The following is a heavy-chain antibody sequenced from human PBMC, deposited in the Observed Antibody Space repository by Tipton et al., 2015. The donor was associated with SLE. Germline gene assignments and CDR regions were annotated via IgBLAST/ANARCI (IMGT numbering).Heavy chain of an antibody. Sequence: TLSLTCAVYGWSFSDYYWSWIRQPPGKGLEWIGEINHSGSTNYNPSLKSRVTISVDTSKNQFSLRLSSVTAADTAGYYCAGHPAIATAGTGRGWIDSWGQGTLVTVSS. D-gene: IGHD6-13*01. J-gene: IGHJ4*02. CDR3: AGHPAIATAGTGRGWIDS. CDR1: GWSFSDYY. CDR2: INHSGST. V-gene: IGHV4-34*01.